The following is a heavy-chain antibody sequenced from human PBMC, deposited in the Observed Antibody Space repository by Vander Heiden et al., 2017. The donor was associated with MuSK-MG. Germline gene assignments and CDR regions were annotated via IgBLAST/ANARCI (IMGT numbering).Heavy chain of an antibody. Sequence: EVQLVESGGGLVQPGGSLGLSCAAYGFTFSSYSRNWVRQAPGKGLEWVSYISSSSSTIYYADSVKGRFTISRDNAKNSLYLQMNSLRAEDTAVYYCARVAYNWNYYWGQGTLVTVSS. CDR1: GFTFSSYS. D-gene: IGHD1-7*01. V-gene: IGHV3-48*01. J-gene: IGHJ4*02. CDR2: ISSSSSTI. CDR3: ARVAYNWNYY.